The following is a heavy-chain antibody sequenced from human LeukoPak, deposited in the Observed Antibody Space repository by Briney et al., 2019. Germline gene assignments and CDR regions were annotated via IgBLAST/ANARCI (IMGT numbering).Heavy chain of an antibody. CDR1: GFTFSDYY. CDR2: ISSSGSTI. D-gene: IGHD1-26*01. J-gene: IGHJ4*02. Sequence: SGGSLRLSCAASGFTFSDYYMSWIRQAPGEGLEWVSYISSSGSTIYYADSVKGRFTISRDNAKNSLYLQMNSLRAEDTAVYYCARSRIVGATIDYWGQGTLVTVSS. V-gene: IGHV3-11*01. CDR3: ARSRIVGATIDY.